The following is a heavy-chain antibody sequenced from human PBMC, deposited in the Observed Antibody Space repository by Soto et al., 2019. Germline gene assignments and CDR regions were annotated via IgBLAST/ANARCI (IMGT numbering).Heavy chain of an antibody. D-gene: IGHD2-2*01. CDR3: ARLGVVVPAAISNYYYYGMDV. CDR2: IDPSDSYT. CDR1: GYSSTSYW. V-gene: IGHV5-10-1*01. Sequence: GESLKISCKGSGYSSTSYWISWVRQMPGKGLEWMGRIDPSDSYTNYSPSFQGHVTISADKSISTAYLQWGSLKASDTAMYYCARLGVVVPAAISNYYYYGMDVWGQGTTVTVSS. J-gene: IGHJ6*02.